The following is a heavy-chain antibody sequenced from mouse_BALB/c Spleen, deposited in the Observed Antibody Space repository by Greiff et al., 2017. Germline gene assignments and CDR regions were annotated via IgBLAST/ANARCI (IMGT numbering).Heavy chain of an antibody. CDR2: ISSGSSTI. CDR1: GFTFSSFG. Sequence: EVQGVESGGGLVQPGGSRKLSCAASGFTFSSFGMHWVRQAPEKGLEWVAYISSGSSTIYYADTVKGRFTISRDNPKNTLFLQMTSLRSEDTAMYYCARREGYAMDYWGQGTSVTVSS. CDR3: ARREGYAMDY. J-gene: IGHJ4*01. V-gene: IGHV5-17*02.